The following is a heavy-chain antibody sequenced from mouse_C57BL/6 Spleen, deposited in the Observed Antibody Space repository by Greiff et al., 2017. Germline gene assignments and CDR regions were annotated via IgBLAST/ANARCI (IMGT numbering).Heavy chain of an antibody. CDR2: IDPETGGT. D-gene: IGHD1-1*01. Sequence: QVQLQQSGAELVRPGASVTLSCKASGYTFTDYEMHWVKQTPVHGLEWIGAIDPETGGTAYNQKFKGKAILTADKSSSTAYMELRSLTSEDSAVYYCTRIYYYGSSYEGYFDVWGTGTTVTVSS. CDR3: TRIYYYGSSYEGYFDV. V-gene: IGHV1-15*01. J-gene: IGHJ1*03. CDR1: GYTFTDYE.